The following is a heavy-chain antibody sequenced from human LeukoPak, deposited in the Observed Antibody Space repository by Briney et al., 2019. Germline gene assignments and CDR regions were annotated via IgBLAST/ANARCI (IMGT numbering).Heavy chain of an antibody. CDR2: ISSGSGYI. J-gene: IGHJ5*02. V-gene: IGHV3-21*01. D-gene: IGHD5-24*01. Sequence: GGSLRLSCAASRFTFSSYSMSWVRQAPGKGLEWVSSISSGSGYIYYADSVKGRFTISRDNAKNSLHLQMNSLRAEDTAVYYCARDYQLGRAWFDPWGQGTLVTVSS. CDR3: ARDYQLGRAWFDP. CDR1: RFTFSSYS.